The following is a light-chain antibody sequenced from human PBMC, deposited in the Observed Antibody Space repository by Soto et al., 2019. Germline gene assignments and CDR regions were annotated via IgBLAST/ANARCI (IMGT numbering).Light chain of an antibody. CDR1: NIGRKS. Sequence: SYELAQPPSVSVAPGQTAKITCEGNNIGRKSVHWYQEKPGQAPVLVVYDDTDRPSGIPEGFSGSNSGNTATLTISRVEAGDEADYYCQVWDISSGHVVFGGGTQLTVL. V-gene: IGLV3-21*02. CDR2: DDT. CDR3: QVWDISSGHVV. J-gene: IGLJ2*01.